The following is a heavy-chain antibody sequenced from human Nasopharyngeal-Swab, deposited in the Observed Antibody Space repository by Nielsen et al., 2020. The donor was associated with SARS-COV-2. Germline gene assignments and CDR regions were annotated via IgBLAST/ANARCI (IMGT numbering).Heavy chain of an antibody. D-gene: IGHD1-26*01. CDR2: IYPGDSNT. V-gene: IGHV5-51*01. Sequence: KVSCKGSGYSFTTYWIGWVRQMPGKGLEWMGIIYPGDSNTRYSPSFQGQVTISVDKYSSTAYLQWSSLKASDTAIYYCARPMRPMGHYYFGMDVWGKGTTVTVSS. CDR3: ARPMRPMGHYYFGMDV. J-gene: IGHJ6*04. CDR1: GYSFTTYW.